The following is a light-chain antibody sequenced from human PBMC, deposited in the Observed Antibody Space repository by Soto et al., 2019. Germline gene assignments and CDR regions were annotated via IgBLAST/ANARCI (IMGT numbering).Light chain of an antibody. Sequence: QSALTQPASVSGSPGQSITISCTGTSSDVGSYNLVSWYQQHPGKAPKLMIYEGSKRPSGVSNRFSGSKSGNTASLTSSGLHAEDEADYYCSSYASSTTPYVFGTWTKLTVL. V-gene: IGLV2-14*02. J-gene: IGLJ1*01. CDR1: SSDVGSYNL. CDR3: SSYASSTTPYV. CDR2: EGS.